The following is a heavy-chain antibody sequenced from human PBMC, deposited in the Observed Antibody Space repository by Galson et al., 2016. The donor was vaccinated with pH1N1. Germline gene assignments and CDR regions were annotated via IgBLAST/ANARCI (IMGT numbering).Heavy chain of an antibody. CDR3: ARAQYSGFDDEASDP. CDR2: VSQDGNYK. D-gene: IGHD5-12*01. CDR1: GFGFSNYG. V-gene: IGHV3-30*03. J-gene: IGHJ5*02. Sequence: SLRLSCAASGFGFSNYGMHWVRQAPGKGLEWVAVVSQDGNYKDYADSVKGRFTISRDNSKRTLFLEMNSLRAEDAAIYYFARAQYSGFDDEASDPWGQGTQVTVSS.